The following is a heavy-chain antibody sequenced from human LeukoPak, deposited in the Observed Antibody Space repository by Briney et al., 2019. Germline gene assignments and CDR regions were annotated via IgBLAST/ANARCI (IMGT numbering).Heavy chain of an antibody. V-gene: IGHV3-7*01. CDR1: GFTFSSYW. Sequence: GGSLRLSCAASGFTFSSYWMSWVRQAPGKGLEWVANIKQDGSEKYYVDSVKGRFTISRDNAKNSLYLQMNSLRAEDTAVYYCARAALLGYSYGPPFDYWGQGTLVTVSS. CDR3: ARAALLGYSYGPPFDY. CDR2: IKQDGSEK. D-gene: IGHD5-18*01. J-gene: IGHJ4*02.